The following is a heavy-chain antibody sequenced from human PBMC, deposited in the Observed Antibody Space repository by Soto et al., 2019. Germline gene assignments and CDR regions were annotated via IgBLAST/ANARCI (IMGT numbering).Heavy chain of an antibody. J-gene: IGHJ4*02. CDR2: IIPMFDTP. CDR3: ARSGGLDRDFNY. D-gene: IGHD2-15*01. CDR1: GGTFSSDS. V-gene: IGHV1-69*12. Sequence: QVQLVQSGAEVKKPGSSVKVSCKASGGTFSSDSFSWVRQAPGQGLEWMGGIIPMFDTPIYAQKFQDRVTIPADESTSTAYMQLSSLRSGDTAGYYCARSGGLDRDFNYWGQGSLVTVSS.